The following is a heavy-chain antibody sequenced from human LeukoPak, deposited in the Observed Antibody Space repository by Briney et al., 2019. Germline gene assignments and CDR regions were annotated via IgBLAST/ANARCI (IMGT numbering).Heavy chain of an antibody. CDR1: GGSFSGYY. D-gene: IGHD3-10*01. CDR3: ASYFPGY. Sequence: SETLSLTCAVYGGSFSGYYWSWIRQPPGKGLEWIGEINHSGSTNYNPSLKSRVTISVDTSKNQFSLKLSSVTAADTAMYYCASYFPGYWGQGTLVTVSS. J-gene: IGHJ4*02. V-gene: IGHV4-34*01. CDR2: INHSGST.